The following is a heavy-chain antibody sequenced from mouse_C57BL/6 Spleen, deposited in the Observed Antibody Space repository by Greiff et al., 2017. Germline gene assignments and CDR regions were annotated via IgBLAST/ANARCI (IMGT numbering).Heavy chain of an antibody. V-gene: IGHV14-4*01. D-gene: IGHD1-1*01. Sequence: VQLQQSGAELVRPGASVKLSCTASGFNIKDDYMHWVKQRPEQGLEWIGWIDPENGDTEYASKFQGKATITADTSSNTAYLQLSSLTSEDTAVYYCTTRYGSSSWSAYWGQGTLVTVSA. CDR1: GFNIKDDY. J-gene: IGHJ3*01. CDR3: TTRYGSSSWSAY. CDR2: IDPENGDT.